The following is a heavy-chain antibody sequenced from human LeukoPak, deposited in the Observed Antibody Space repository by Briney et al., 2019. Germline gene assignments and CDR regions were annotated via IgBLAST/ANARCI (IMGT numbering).Heavy chain of an antibody. CDR1: GFTFTTYW. D-gene: IGHD5-18*01. Sequence: GGSLRLSCAASGFTFTTYWMHWVRQAPGKGLVWVSHINSDGSITSYADFVKGRFTISRDNAKNTLYLQMNSLRAEDTAVYYCARDAVDTANAVWGQGTTVTVSS. J-gene: IGHJ6*02. CDR3: ARDAVDTANAV. CDR2: INSDGSIT. V-gene: IGHV3-74*01.